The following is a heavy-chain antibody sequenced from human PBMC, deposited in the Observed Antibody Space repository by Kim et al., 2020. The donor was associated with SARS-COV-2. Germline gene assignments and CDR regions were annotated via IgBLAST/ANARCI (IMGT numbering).Heavy chain of an antibody. CDR2: ISSSSSYI. V-gene: IGHV3-21*04. J-gene: IGHJ4*02. CDR1: GFTFSSYS. Sequence: GGSLRLSCAASGFTFSSYSMNWVRQAPGKGLEWVSSISSSSSYIYYADSVKGRFTISRDNAKNSLYLQMNSLRAEDTAVYYCARDRTPNSSSCPDYWGQGTLVTVSS. CDR3: ARDRTPNSSSCPDY. D-gene: IGHD6-13*01.